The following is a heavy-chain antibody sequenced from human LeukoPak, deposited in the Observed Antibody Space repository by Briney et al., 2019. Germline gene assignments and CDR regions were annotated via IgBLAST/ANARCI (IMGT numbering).Heavy chain of an antibody. CDR1: GYTFTSYG. CDR2: MNPNSGST. Sequence: ASVKVSCKASGYTFTSYGISWVRQATGQGLEWMGWMNPNSGSTGYAQKFQGRVTITRNTSISTAYLELSSLRSEDTAVYYCARRTLNHNWFDPWGQGTLVTVSS. J-gene: IGHJ5*02. V-gene: IGHV1-8*03. CDR3: ARRTLNHNWFDP. D-gene: IGHD3-16*01.